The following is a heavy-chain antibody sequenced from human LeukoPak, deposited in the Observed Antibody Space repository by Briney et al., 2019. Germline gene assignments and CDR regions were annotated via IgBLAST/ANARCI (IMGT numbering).Heavy chain of an antibody. Sequence: PGGSLRLSCAASGFTFSSYWMSWVRQAPGKGLEWVANIKQDGSEKDYVDSVKGRFTISRDNAKNSLYLQMNSLRAEDTAVYYCARDRVYYDSSGYYYVPDAFDIWGQGTMVTVSS. J-gene: IGHJ3*02. CDR1: GFTFSSYW. CDR2: IKQDGSEK. CDR3: ARDRVYYDSSGYYYVPDAFDI. V-gene: IGHV3-7*01. D-gene: IGHD3-22*01.